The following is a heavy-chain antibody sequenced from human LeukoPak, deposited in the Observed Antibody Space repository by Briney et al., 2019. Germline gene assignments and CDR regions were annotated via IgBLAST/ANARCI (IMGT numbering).Heavy chain of an antibody. CDR3: TTEYFGGFEF. J-gene: IGHJ4*02. CDR1: TYTKAW. V-gene: IGHV3-15*07. D-gene: IGHD3-16*01. CDR2: VKNRGDGRAT. Sequence: GGSLRLFCVVSTYTKAWMNWVRQAPGKGLEWVGRVKNRGDGRATDYAPPVKGRFTISRDDSKKTVYLQMDSLKTEDTAVYFCTTEYFGGFEFWGPGTLVTVSS.